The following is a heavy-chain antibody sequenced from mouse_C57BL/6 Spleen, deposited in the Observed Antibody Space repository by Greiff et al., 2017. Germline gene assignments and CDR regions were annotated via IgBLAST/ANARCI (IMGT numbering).Heavy chain of an antibody. V-gene: IGHV5-9-1*02. J-gene: IGHJ3*01. CDR1: GFTFSSYA. CDR3: TRDYGYDDAD. D-gene: IGHD2-2*01. CDR2: ISSGGDYI. Sequence: EVQLVESGEGLVKPGGSLKLSCAASGFTFSSYAMSWVRQTPEKRLEWVAYISSGGDYIYYAATVKGRFTISRDNARNTLYLQMRSLKSENAAMYYCTRDYGYDDADWGQGTLVTVSA.